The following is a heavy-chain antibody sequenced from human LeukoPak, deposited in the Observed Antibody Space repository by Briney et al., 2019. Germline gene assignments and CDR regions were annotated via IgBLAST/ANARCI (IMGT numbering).Heavy chain of an antibody. Sequence: SETLSLTCAVYGGSFSGYYWSWIRQPPGKGLEWIGEINHSGSTNYNPSLKSRVTISVDTSKNQFSLKLSSVTAADTSVYYCARHSVAGTSWFDPWGQGTLVTVSS. CDR1: GGSFSGYY. V-gene: IGHV4-34*01. D-gene: IGHD6-19*01. CDR2: INHSGST. CDR3: ARHSVAGTSWFDP. J-gene: IGHJ5*02.